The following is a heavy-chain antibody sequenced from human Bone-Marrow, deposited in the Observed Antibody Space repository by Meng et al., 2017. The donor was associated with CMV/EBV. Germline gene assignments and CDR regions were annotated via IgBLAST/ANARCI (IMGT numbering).Heavy chain of an antibody. Sequence: SETLSLTCAVYGGSFSGYYWSWIRQPPGKGLEWIGEINHSGSTNYNPSLKSRVTISVDTSKNQFSLKLSSVTAADTAVYYCARRVYSSSWYFDPWGQGTLVTVSS. D-gene: IGHD6-13*01. J-gene: IGHJ4*02. CDR3: ARRVYSSSWYFDP. V-gene: IGHV4-34*01. CDR1: GGSFSGYY. CDR2: INHSGST.